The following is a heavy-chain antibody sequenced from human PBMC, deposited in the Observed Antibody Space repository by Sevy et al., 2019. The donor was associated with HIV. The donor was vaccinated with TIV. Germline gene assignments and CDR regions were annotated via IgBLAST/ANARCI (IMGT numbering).Heavy chain of an antibody. J-gene: IGHJ3*02. Sequence: GGSLRLSCAASGFTFSSHEMNWVRRAPGKGLEWVSYTTSSGSTMYYADSVKGRFTISRDNAKNSLYLQMNSLRAEDTAIYYCATVFYGGNRDDAFDIWGQGTMVTVSS. CDR3: ATVFYGGNRDDAFDI. CDR1: GFTFSSHE. V-gene: IGHV3-48*03. D-gene: IGHD4-17*01. CDR2: TTSSGSTM.